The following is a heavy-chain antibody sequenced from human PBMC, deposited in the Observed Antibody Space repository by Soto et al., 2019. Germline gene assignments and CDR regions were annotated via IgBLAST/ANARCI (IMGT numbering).Heavy chain of an antibody. V-gene: IGHV4-39*01. Sequence: QLQLQESGPGLVKPSETLSLTCTVSGGSISSSSYYWGWIHQPPGKGLEWIGSIYYSGSTYYNPSLKSRVTISVDTSKNQFSLKLSSVTAADTAVYYCASFTMVRGVIERLDYWGQGTLVTVSS. D-gene: IGHD3-10*01. CDR1: GGSISSSSYY. J-gene: IGHJ4*02. CDR2: IYYSGST. CDR3: ASFTMVRGVIERLDY.